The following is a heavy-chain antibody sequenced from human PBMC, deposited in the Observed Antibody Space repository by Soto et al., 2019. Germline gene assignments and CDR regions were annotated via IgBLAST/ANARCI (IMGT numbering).Heavy chain of an antibody. CDR1: GGTFSSYT. J-gene: IGHJ5*02. V-gene: IGHV1-69*02. D-gene: IGHD6-19*01. CDR2: IIPILGIA. Sequence: SVKVSCKASGGTFSSYTISWVRQAPGQGLEWMGRIIPILGIANYAQKFQGRVTITADKSTSTAYMELSSLRSEDTAVYYCARVIAVAGLEGWFDPWGQGTLVTVSS. CDR3: ARVIAVAGLEGWFDP.